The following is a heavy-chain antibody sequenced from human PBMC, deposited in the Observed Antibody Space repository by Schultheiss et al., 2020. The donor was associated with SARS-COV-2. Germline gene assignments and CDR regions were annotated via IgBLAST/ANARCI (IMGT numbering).Heavy chain of an antibody. Sequence: GGSLRLSCAASGFTFSNAWMSWVRQAPGKGLEWVGRIKSKTDGGTTDYAAPVKGRFTISRDDSKNTLYLQMNSLKTEDTAVYYCTTEPRAGDDFWSGYYTPLGAFDIWGQGTMVTVSS. CDR2: IKSKTDGGTT. CDR1: GFTFSNAW. D-gene: IGHD3-3*01. J-gene: IGHJ3*02. CDR3: TTEPRAGDDFWSGYYTPLGAFDI. V-gene: IGHV3-15*01.